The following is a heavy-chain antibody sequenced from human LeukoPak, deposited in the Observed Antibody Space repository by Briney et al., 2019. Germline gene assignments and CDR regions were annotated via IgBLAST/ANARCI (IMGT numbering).Heavy chain of an antibody. J-gene: IGHJ4*02. CDR2: ISTNGDST. CDR1: GFIFSDYA. D-gene: IGHD3-3*01. V-gene: IGHV3-64*01. CDR3: ARDTGSGYRHFEY. Sequence: PGGSLRLSCAASGFIFSDYAMHWVRQAPGKGLEYVSGISTNGDSTYYANSVKGRFTISRDNSRNTLYLHMGSLRAEDMATYYCARDTGSGYRHFEYWGQGTLVTVSS.